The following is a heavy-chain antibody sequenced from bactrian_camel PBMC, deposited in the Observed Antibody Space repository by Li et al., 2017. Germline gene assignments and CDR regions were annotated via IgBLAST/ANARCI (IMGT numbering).Heavy chain of an antibody. Sequence: VQLVESGGGSVQPGGSLRLSCAASGNLYNLNCLGWFRQAPGMEREQVAAFIYTFHRTTRYADSVKGRFTISRDDAKNTMYLQMNNLQPEDTAMYYCAAKLPFECYVDSSGTDFDNWGRGTQVTVS. J-gene: IGHJ6*01. CDR3: AAKLPFECYVDSSGTDFDN. D-gene: IGHD3*01. V-gene: IGHV3S54*01. CDR1: GNLYNLNC. CDR2: IYTFHRTT.